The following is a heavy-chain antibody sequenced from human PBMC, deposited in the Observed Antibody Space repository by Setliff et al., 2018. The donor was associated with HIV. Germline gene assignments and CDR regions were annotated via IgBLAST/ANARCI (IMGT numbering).Heavy chain of an antibody. V-gene: IGHV3-53*01. J-gene: IGHJ4*02. CDR2: IYSVGIT. CDR3: ATGAGGATTRGY. D-gene: IGHD1-26*01. CDR1: GFTVSSNS. Sequence: GGSLRLSCSASGFTVSSNSMSWVRQAPGKGLEWVSVIYSVGITYYTDSVKGRFTISRDNSKNTLYLQMNRLRAEDTAVYYCATGAGGATTRGYWGQGTLVTVSS.